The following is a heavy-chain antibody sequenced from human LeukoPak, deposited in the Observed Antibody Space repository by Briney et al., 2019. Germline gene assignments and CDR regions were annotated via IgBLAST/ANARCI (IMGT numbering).Heavy chain of an antibody. CDR3: ARRVYGDYRGAFDI. Sequence: PSETLSLTCAVYGGSFSDYYWSWIRQPPGKGLEWIGGITNSGSTNYNPSLKSRVNISVDTSKNQFSLKLSSVTAADTAVYYCARRVYGDYRGAFDIWGQGTMATVSS. CDR1: GGSFSDYY. CDR2: ITNSGST. J-gene: IGHJ3*02. V-gene: IGHV4-34*01. D-gene: IGHD4-17*01.